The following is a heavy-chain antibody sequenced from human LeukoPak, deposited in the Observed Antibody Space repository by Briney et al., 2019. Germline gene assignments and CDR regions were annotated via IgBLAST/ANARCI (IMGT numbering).Heavy chain of an antibody. Sequence: GASAKVSCTASGYTFTSYYMHWVRQAPGQGLKWMGIINPSGGSTSYAQKFQGRVTMTRDTSTSTAYMELSSLRSEDTAVYYCARGPYYYDSSGYYKAEYFQHWGQGTLVTVSS. CDR1: GYTFTSYY. CDR3: ARGPYYYDSSGYYKAEYFQH. V-gene: IGHV1-46*01. J-gene: IGHJ1*01. D-gene: IGHD3-22*01. CDR2: INPSGGST.